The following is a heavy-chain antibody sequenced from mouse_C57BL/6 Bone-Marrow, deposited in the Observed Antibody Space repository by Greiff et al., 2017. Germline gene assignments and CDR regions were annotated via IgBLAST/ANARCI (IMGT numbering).Heavy chain of an antibody. D-gene: IGHD6-1*01. CDR2: ISSGGDYI. J-gene: IGHJ4*01. Sequence: EVMLVESGEGLVKPGGSLKLSCAASGFTFSSYAMSWVRQTPEKRLEWVAYISSGGDYISYADTVKGRFTISRANARNTLYLQMSSLKSEDTAMYYCTREGPSLYRVPRDYWGQGTSVTVSS. V-gene: IGHV5-9-1*02. CDR3: TREGPSLYRVPRDY. CDR1: GFTFSSYA.